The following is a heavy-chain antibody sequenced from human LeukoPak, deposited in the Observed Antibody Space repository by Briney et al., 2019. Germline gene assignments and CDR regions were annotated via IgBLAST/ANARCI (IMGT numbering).Heavy chain of an antibody. CDR3: ARHLRHYGGVSGWFDP. D-gene: IGHD4-23*01. Sequence: GESLKISCKGSGYSFTTYWIGWVRQMPGKGLEWMGIIYPGDSDTRYSPSFQGQVTISADKSISTAYLQWSSLKASDTAMYYCARHLRHYGGVSGWFDPWGQGTLVTVSS. V-gene: IGHV5-51*01. CDR1: GYSFTTYW. CDR2: IYPGDSDT. J-gene: IGHJ5*02.